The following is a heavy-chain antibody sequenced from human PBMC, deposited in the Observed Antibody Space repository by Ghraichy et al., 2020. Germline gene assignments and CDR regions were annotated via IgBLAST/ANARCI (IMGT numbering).Heavy chain of an antibody. CDR3: ARHPDCGGDCYSTKLDY. D-gene: IGHD2-21*02. CDR2: ISPSGGRS. V-gene: IGHV3-23*01. J-gene: IGHJ4*02. CDR1: GFTFSRSA. Sequence: GGYLRLSCKASGFTFSRSAMSWVRQAPGKGLEWVSIISPSGGRSFHADSVKGRFTISRDPSTSTLYLQMNSLRAADTAVYFCARHPDCGGDCYSTKLDYWGPGNLVTVSS.